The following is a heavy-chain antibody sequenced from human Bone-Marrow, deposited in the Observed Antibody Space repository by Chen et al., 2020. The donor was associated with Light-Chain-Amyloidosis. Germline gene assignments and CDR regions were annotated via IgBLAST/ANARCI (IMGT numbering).Heavy chain of an antibody. V-gene: IGHV4-59*01. D-gene: IGHD5-18*01. J-gene: IGHJ4*02. Sequence: QVQLQESGPGLVKPSETLSLTCTVSGGSISRYYWSWIRQPPGKGLEWIGYIYYSGSTNYNPSLKSRVTISVDTSKNQFSLKLSSVTAADTAVYYCARDNSQNFDYWGQGTLVTVSS. CDR3: ARDNSQNFDY. CDR1: GGSISRYY. CDR2: IYYSGST.